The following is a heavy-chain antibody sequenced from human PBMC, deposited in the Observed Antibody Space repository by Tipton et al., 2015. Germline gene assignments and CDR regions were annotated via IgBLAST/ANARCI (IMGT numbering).Heavy chain of an antibody. Sequence: TLSLTCAVYGGSFSDYNWNWIRQPPGKGLEWIGEINHSGGTNYNPSLKSRVTISVDTSKNQFSLKLSSVTAADTAVYYCARGADFFDHWGQGTLVTVSS. J-gene: IGHJ4*02. CDR2: INHSGGT. CDR1: GGSFSDYN. CDR3: ARGADFFDH. V-gene: IGHV4-34*01.